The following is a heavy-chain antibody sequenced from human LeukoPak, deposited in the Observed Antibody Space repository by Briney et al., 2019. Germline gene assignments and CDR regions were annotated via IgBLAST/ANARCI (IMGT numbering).Heavy chain of an antibody. Sequence: GESLKISCKGSGYSFTSYWIGWVRQMPGKGLEWMGIIYPGDSDTRYSTSFQGQVTISADKSISTAYLQWSSLKASDTAMYYCARGYYYGSGSWHYYYGMDVWGQGTTVTVSS. D-gene: IGHD3-10*01. J-gene: IGHJ6*02. CDR3: ARGYYYGSGSWHYYYGMDV. CDR1: GYSFTSYW. V-gene: IGHV5-51*01. CDR2: IYPGDSDT.